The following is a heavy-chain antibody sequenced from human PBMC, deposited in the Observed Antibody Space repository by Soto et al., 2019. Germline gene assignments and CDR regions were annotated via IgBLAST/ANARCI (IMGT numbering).Heavy chain of an antibody. V-gene: IGHV4-59*01. D-gene: IGHD2-2*02. J-gene: IGHJ6*02. CDR1: GGSISSYY. CDR2: IYYSGST. Sequence: KPSETLSLTCTVSGGSISSYYWSWIRQPPGKGLEWIGYIYYSGSTNYNPSLKSRVTISVDTSKNQFSLKLSSVTAADTAVYYCARDRTGVVVPAAIPNYYYGMDVWGQGTTVTVSS. CDR3: ARDRTGVVVPAAIPNYYYGMDV.